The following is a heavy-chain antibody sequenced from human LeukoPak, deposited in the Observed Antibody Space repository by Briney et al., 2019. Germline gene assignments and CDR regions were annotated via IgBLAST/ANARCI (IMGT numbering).Heavy chain of an antibody. CDR2: ISSSSSYI. V-gene: IGHV3-21*01. CDR3: ARDFWDMRSDYYDSSGYYLGGHFDY. D-gene: IGHD3-22*01. CDR1: GFTFSSYS. J-gene: IGHJ4*02. Sequence: PGGSLRLSCAASGFTFSSYSMNWVRQAPGKGLEWVSSISSSSSYIYYADSVKGRFTISRDNAKNSLYLQMNSLGAEDTAVYYCARDFWDMRSDYYDSSGYYLGGHFDYWGQGTLVTVSS.